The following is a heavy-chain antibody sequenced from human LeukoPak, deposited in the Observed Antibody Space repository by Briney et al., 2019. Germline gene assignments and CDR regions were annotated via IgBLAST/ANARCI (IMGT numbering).Heavy chain of an antibody. D-gene: IGHD2-2*01. CDR1: GYTFTSYY. Sequence: ASVPVSCKASGYTFTSYYMHWVRQAPGQGLEWMGIINPSGGSTSYAQKFQGRVTMTRDTSTSTVYMELSSLRSEDTAVYYCAREEDGSSTSMPPGYFDYWGQGTLVTVSS. V-gene: IGHV1-46*01. CDR3: AREEDGSSTSMPPGYFDY. CDR2: INPSGGST. J-gene: IGHJ4*02.